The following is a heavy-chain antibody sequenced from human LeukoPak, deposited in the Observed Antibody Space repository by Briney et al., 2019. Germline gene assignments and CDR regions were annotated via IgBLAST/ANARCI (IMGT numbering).Heavy chain of an antibody. CDR3: ARVTRGIAAVGGVDY. CDR1: GGSISSSNW. CDR2: IYHSGST. J-gene: IGHJ4*02. Sequence: KPSGTLSLTCAVSGGSISSSNWWSWVRQPPGKGLEWIGEIYHSGSTNYNPSLKSRVTISVDKSKNQFSLKLSSVTAADTAVYYCARVTRGIAAVGGVDYWGQGTLVTVSS. V-gene: IGHV4-4*02. D-gene: IGHD6-13*01.